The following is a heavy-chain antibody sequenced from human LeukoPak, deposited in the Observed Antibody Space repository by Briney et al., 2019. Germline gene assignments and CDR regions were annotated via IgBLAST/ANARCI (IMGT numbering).Heavy chain of an antibody. V-gene: IGHV3-21*06. J-gene: IGHJ4*02. Sequence: GGSLRLSCAASGFTFSSYSMNWVRQAPGKGLEWVSSIISSGTYMYYADSVKGRFTISRDNAKNSLYLQMNSLRAEDTAVYYCARHYYDSSGYYSCDYWGKGTLVTVSS. CDR2: IISSGTYM. CDR3: ARHYYDSSGYYSCDY. D-gene: IGHD3-22*01. CDR1: GFTFSSYS.